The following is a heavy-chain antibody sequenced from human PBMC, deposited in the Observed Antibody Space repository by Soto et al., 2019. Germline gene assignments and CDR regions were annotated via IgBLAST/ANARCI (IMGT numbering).Heavy chain of an antibody. D-gene: IGHD1-7*01. CDR3: ARERVTGTTYWYFDL. CDR1: GGSISSYY. V-gene: IGHV4-59*01. Sequence: SETLSLTCTVSGGSISSYYWSWIRQPPGKGLEWIGYIYYSGSTNYNPSLKSRVTISVDTSKNQFSLKLSSVTAADTAVYYCARERVTGTTYWYFDLWGRGTLVTVSS. J-gene: IGHJ2*01. CDR2: IYYSGST.